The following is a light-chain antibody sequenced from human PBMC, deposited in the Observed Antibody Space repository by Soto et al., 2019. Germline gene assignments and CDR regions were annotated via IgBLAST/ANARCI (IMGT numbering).Light chain of an antibody. V-gene: IGKV3-20*01. CDR2: GAS. Sequence: EIVLTQSPGTLSLSPGERATLSCRASQSVSSSYLAWYQQKPGQAPRLLIYGASSRATGIPDRFSGSGSGTDFRLTISRLEPEDFAVYYCQQHGSSSWTFGQGTKVEIK. J-gene: IGKJ1*01. CDR1: QSVSSSY. CDR3: QQHGSSSWT.